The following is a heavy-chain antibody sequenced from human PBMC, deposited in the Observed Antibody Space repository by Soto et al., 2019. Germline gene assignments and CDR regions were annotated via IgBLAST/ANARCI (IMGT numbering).Heavy chain of an antibody. CDR3: ARDVYGSSTIGYYYYGMDV. CDR2: IYASGST. J-gene: IGHJ6*02. CDR1: GGSISSNY. Sequence: QVQLQESGPGLVKPSETLSLTCSVSGGSISSNYWSWIRQPAGKGLECIGRIYASGSTNYNPSLKSRVTMSVDTSKNQFSLKLSSVTAADTAVYYCARDVYGSSTIGYYYYGMDVWGQGTTVTVSS. V-gene: IGHV4-4*07. D-gene: IGHD2-2*01.